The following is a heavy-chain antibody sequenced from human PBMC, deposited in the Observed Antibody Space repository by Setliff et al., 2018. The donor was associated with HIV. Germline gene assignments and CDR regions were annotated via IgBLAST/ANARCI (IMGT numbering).Heavy chain of an antibody. D-gene: IGHD2-21*01. V-gene: IGHV1-8*02. CDR1: GYTFSSYD. Sequence: ASVKVSCKASGYTFSSYDINWVRQATGQGLEWMGWMNTNSGNTGYAQKFQGRVTMTRNTAISTAYMELRRLKSEDTAVYYCATSTLGWSDDAFDIWGQGTMVTVSS. CDR2: MNTNSGNT. CDR3: ATSTLGWSDDAFDI. J-gene: IGHJ3*02.